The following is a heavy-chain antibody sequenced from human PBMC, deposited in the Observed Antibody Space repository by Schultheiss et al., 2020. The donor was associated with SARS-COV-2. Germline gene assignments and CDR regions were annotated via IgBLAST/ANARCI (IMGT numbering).Heavy chain of an antibody. CDR2: INHSGST. V-gene: IGHV4-39*07. CDR1: RGSISTSTYH. J-gene: IGHJ4*02. D-gene: IGHD6-13*01. Sequence: SETLSLTCTVSRGSISTSTYHWGWIRQPPGKGLEWIGEINHSGSTNYNPSLKSRVTISVDTSKNQFSLKLSSVTAADTAVYYCARVAEQQLEFDYWGQGTLVTVSS. CDR3: ARVAEQQLEFDY.